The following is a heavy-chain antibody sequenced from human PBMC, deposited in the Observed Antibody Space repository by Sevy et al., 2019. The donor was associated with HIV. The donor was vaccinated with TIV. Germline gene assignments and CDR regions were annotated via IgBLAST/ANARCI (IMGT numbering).Heavy chain of an antibody. D-gene: IGHD6-6*01. J-gene: IGHJ4*02. Sequence: SETLSLTCTVSGGSISSGTYNWGWIRQPPGKGLEWIGSIYYGGNTYYNPSLKSRVTISVDTSKNQFSLKLSSVTAADTAVYYCARDSSSRFDYWGQGTLVTVSS. V-gene: IGHV4-39*02. CDR3: ARDSSSRFDY. CDR1: GGSISSGTYN. CDR2: IYYGGNT.